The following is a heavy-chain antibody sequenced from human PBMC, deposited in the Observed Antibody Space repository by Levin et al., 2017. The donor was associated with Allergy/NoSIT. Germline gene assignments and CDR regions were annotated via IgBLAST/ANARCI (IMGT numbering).Heavy chain of an antibody. CDR3: ARGQGSSWLISIGWFDP. D-gene: IGHD6-13*01. CDR2: INHSGST. CDR1: GGSFSGYY. Sequence: PSETLSLTCAVYGGSFSGYYWSWIRQPPGKGLEWIGEINHSGSTNYNPSLKSRVTISVDTSKNQFSLKLSSVTAADTAVYYCARGQGSSWLISIGWFDPWGQGTLVTVSS. V-gene: IGHV4-34*01. J-gene: IGHJ5*02.